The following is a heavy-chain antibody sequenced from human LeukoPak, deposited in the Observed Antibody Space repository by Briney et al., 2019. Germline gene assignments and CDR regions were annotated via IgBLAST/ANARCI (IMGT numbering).Heavy chain of an antibody. Sequence: SETLSLTCAVYGGSFSGYYWSWIRQPPGKGLEWIGEINHSGSTNYNPSLKSRVTISVDTSKNQFSLKLSSVTAADTAVYYCARVVVGAFYYYYYMDVWGKGTTVIVSS. D-gene: IGHD2-2*01. J-gene: IGHJ6*03. CDR2: INHSGST. V-gene: IGHV4-34*01. CDR1: GGSFSGYY. CDR3: ARVVVGAFYYYYYMDV.